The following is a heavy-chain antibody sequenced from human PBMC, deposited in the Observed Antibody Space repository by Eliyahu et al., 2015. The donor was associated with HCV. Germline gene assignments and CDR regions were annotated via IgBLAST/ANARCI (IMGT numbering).Heavy chain of an antibody. CDR1: GYTFPSYY. Sequence: QVQLVQSGAEVKKPGASVKVSCXASGYTFPSYYMHWVRQAPGQGLEWMGIINPSGGSTSYAQKFQGRVTMTRDTSTSTVYMELSSLRSEDTAVYYCASPVVPAAIGYYGMDVWGQGTTVTVSS. D-gene: IGHD2-2*02. J-gene: IGHJ6*02. CDR3: ASPVVPAAIGYYGMDV. V-gene: IGHV1-46*01. CDR2: INPSGGST.